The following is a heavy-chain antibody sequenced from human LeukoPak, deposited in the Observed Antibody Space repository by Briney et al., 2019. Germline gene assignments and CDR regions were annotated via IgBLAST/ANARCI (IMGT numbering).Heavy chain of an antibody. CDR2: ITPIFRTA. V-gene: IGHV1-69*13. CDR1: GYTFTSYA. D-gene: IGHD6-13*01. J-gene: IGHJ4*02. CDR3: ARDIAAAGKGPFDY. Sequence: SVKVSCKATGYTFTSYAISWVRQAPGQGLEWMGGITPIFRTANYAQKFQGRVTITADESTSTAYMELRSLRSEDTAVYYCARDIAAAGKGPFDYWGQGTLVTVSS.